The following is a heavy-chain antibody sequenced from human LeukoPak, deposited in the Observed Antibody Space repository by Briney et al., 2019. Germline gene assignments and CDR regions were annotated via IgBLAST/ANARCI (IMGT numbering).Heavy chain of an antibody. CDR2: IWYDGSNT. V-gene: IGHV3-33*01. CDR1: GFTFSSYG. Sequence: GRSLRLSCAASGFTFSSYGMHWVRQAPGKGLEWEAMIWYDGSNTYYADSVKGRFTISRDNSKNTLFLQMDSLRAEDTAVYYCARDRSTTHFDYWGQGTLVTVSS. CDR3: ARDRSTTHFDY. J-gene: IGHJ4*02. D-gene: IGHD5/OR15-5a*01.